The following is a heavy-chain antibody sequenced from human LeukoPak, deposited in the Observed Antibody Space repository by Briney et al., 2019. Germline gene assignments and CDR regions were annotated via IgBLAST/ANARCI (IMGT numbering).Heavy chain of an antibody. CDR2: INSDGSST. D-gene: IGHD1-26*01. Sequence: PGRSLRLSCAASGFTFSSYWMHWVRQAPGKGLVWVSRINSDGSSTSYADSVKGRFTISRDNAKNTLYLQMNSLRAEDTAVYYCARVLDGVGATRSFDYWGQGTLVTVSS. J-gene: IGHJ4*02. V-gene: IGHV3-74*01. CDR1: GFTFSSYW. CDR3: ARVLDGVGATRSFDY.